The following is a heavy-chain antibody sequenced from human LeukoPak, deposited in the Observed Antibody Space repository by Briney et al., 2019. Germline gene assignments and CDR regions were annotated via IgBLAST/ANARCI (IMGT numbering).Heavy chain of an antibody. V-gene: IGHV4-34*01. CDR2: INHSGST. Sequence: PSETLSLTCAVYGGSFSGYYWSWLRQPPGKGLEWIGEINHSGSTNYNPSLESRVTISVDTSKNQFSLKLSSVTAADTAVYYCARAAAALPGVWGQGTLVTVSS. D-gene: IGHD6-13*01. J-gene: IGHJ4*02. CDR3: ARAAAALPGV. CDR1: GGSFSGYY.